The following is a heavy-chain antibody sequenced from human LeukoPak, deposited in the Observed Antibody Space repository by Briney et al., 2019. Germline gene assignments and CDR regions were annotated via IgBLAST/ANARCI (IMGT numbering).Heavy chain of an antibody. Sequence: GGSLRLSCAASGFTFSDYYMSWVRQAPGKGLEWVSYITGSTGFTNYADSVKGRFTISRDNAKNSLYLQINSLRAEETAVYYCARVSGSYVFDYWGQGALVTVSS. CDR3: ARVSGSYVFDY. V-gene: IGHV3-11*05. CDR1: GFTFSDYY. J-gene: IGHJ4*02. CDR2: ITGSTGFT. D-gene: IGHD1-26*01.